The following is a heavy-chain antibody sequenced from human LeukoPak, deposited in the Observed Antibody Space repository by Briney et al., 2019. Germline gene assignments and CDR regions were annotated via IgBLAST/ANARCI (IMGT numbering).Heavy chain of an antibody. J-gene: IGHJ5*02. V-gene: IGHV1-69*06. CDR1: GGTFSSYA. CDR2: IIPIFGTA. D-gene: IGHD3-10*01. CDR3: ARGGVTMALNWFDP. Sequence: SVKVSCKASGGTFSSYAISWVRQAPGQRLEWMGGIIPIFGTANYAQKFQGRVTITADKTTSTAYMELSSRRSEDPAVYYCARGGVTMALNWFDPWGQGTLVTVSS.